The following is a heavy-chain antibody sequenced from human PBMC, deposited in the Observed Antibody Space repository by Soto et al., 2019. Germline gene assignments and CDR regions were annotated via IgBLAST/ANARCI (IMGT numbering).Heavy chain of an antibody. Sequence: QVQLVQSGAEVKKPGASVKASCKASGYIFTAYSMHWVRQAPGQGLEWMGVVNPSGGSTNYAQKFQGRITMTRDTSTSTVYMDLSSLTTEDTAVYYCAREENCSDGICYSEYFQRWGQRTLVTVSS. V-gene: IGHV1-46*01. CDR2: VNPSGGST. CDR1: GYIFTAYS. J-gene: IGHJ1*01. CDR3: AREENCSDGICYSEYFQR. D-gene: IGHD2-15*01.